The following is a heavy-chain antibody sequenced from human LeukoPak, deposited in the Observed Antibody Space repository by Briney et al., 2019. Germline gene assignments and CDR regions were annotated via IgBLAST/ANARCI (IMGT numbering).Heavy chain of an antibody. J-gene: IGHJ6*03. V-gene: IGHV3-30*04. D-gene: IGHD1-14*01. CDR3: ERVGPWVNPDYYYYYMDV. CDR1: GFTFSSYA. CDR2: ISYDGSNK. Sequence: GGSLRLSCAASGFTFSSYAMHWVRQAPGKGLEWVAVISYDGSNKYYADSVMGRFTISRDNAKNSLYLQMNSLRAEDTAVYFCERVGPWVNPDYYYYYMDVWGKGTTVTVSS.